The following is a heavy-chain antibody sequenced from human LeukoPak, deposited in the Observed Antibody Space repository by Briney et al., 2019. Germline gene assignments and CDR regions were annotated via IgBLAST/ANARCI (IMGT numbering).Heavy chain of an antibody. J-gene: IGHJ6*02. D-gene: IGHD3-3*01. Sequence: GGSLRLSCAASGFTFSSYSMNWVRQAPGKGLEGVSVIKSGGTTYYADSVRGRFTISRDNSKNTLYLQMNSLRAEDTAVYYCASRDRGYYYGMDVWGQGTTVTVSS. CDR1: GFTFSSYS. V-gene: IGHV3-66*01. CDR2: IKSGGTT. CDR3: ASRDRGYYYGMDV.